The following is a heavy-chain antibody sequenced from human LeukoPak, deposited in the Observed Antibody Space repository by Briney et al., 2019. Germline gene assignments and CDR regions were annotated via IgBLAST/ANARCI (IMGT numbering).Heavy chain of an antibody. CDR2: INPNSGGT. D-gene: IGHD3-10*01. V-gene: IGHV1-2*02. CDR3: ARGQLPTMVRGVIRGYFDY. J-gene: IGHJ4*02. Sequence: ASVKVSCKASGYTFTGYYMHWVRQAPGQGLEWMGWINPNSGGTNYAQKFQGRVTMTRDTSISTAYMELSRLRSDDTAAYYCARGQLPTMVRGVIRGYFDYWGQGTLVTVSS. CDR1: GYTFTGYY.